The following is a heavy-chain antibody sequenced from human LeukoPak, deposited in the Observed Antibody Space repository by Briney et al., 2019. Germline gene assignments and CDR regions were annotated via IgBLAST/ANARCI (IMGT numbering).Heavy chain of an antibody. J-gene: IGHJ4*02. V-gene: IGHV4-39*01. CDR2: IYYSGST. CDR3: ARSGGLYYYDSSGYYDY. CDR1: GGSISSSSYY. Sequence: PSETLSLTCTVSGGSISSSSYYWGWIRQPPGKGLEWIGSIYYSGSTYYNPSLKSRVTISVDTSKNQFSLKLSSVTAADTAVYYCARSGGLYYYDSSGYYDYWGQGTLVTDSS. D-gene: IGHD3-22*01.